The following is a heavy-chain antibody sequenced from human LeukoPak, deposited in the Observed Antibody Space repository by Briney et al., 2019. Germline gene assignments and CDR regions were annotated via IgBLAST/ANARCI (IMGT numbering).Heavy chain of an antibody. CDR1: GFTFSSYA. J-gene: IGHJ5*02. Sequence: GGSLRLSCAASGFTFSSYAMSWARQAPGKGLEWVSAISGSGGSTYYADSVKGRFTISRDNSKNTLYLQMNSLRAEDTAVYYCAKAYYYDSSGYLNWFDPWGQGTLVTVSS. D-gene: IGHD3-22*01. CDR3: AKAYYYDSSGYLNWFDP. CDR2: ISGSGGST. V-gene: IGHV3-23*01.